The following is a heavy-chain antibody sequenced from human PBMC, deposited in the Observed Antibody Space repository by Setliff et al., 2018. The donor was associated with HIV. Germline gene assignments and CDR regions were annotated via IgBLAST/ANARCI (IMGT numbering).Heavy chain of an antibody. CDR2: IYTSGST. D-gene: IGHD4-17*01. CDR1: GGSFSPYY. V-gene: IGHV4-4*08. Sequence: SETLSLTCAVYGGSFSPYYWAWIRQPPGKGLEWVGHIYTSGSTNYNPSLKSRVTISVDTSNNHFSLKLTSVTAADTAVYYCARHANTVTTVFVDYFDYWGQGTLVTVSS. CDR3: ARHANTVTTVFVDYFDY. J-gene: IGHJ4*02.